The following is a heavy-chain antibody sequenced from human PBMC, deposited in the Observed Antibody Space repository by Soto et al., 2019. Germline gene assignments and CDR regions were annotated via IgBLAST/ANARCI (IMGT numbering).Heavy chain of an antibody. CDR1: GGTFSSYA. Sequence: SVKVSCKASGGTFSSYAISWVRQAPGQGLEWMGGIIPIFGTANYAQKFQGRVTITADESTSTAYMELSSLRSEDTAVYYCARESSQALHCSSTSCHPYWFDPWGQGSLVTAPQ. V-gene: IGHV1-69*13. CDR3: ARESSQALHCSSTSCHPYWFDP. D-gene: IGHD2-2*01. J-gene: IGHJ5*02. CDR2: IIPIFGTA.